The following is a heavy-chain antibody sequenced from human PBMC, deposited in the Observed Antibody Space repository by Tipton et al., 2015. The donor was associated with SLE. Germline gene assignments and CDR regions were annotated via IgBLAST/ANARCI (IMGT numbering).Heavy chain of an antibody. Sequence: TLSLTCTVSGGSISTYYWSWIRQPPGKGLEWIGYIYYSGSTNYNPSLKSRVTISVDTSKHQFSLGLTSVTAADTAVYYCAGALEYSSSSGDWFDPWGQGTLVTVSS. CDR1: GGSISTYY. CDR2: IYYSGST. D-gene: IGHD6-6*01. CDR3: AGALEYSSSSGDWFDP. V-gene: IGHV4-59*01. J-gene: IGHJ5*02.